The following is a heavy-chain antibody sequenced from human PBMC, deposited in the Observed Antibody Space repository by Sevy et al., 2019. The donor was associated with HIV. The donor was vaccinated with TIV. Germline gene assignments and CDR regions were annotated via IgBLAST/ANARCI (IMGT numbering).Heavy chain of an antibody. J-gene: IGHJ6*02. D-gene: IGHD6-6*01. CDR2: ISSSSTI. CDR1: GFTFSSYS. V-gene: IGHV3-48*02. CDR3: ARGAAPQGYYYGMDV. Sequence: GGSLRLSCAASGFTFSSYSMNWVRQAPGKGLEWVSYISSSSTIYYDASVKGRFTISRDNAKNSLYLQMNSLRDEDTAVYYCARGAAPQGYYYGMDVWGQGTTVTVSS.